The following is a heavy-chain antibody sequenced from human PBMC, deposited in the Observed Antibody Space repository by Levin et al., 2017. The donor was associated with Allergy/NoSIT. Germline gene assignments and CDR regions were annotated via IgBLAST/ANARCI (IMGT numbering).Heavy chain of an antibody. CDR2: IRSKGNSYAT. V-gene: IGHV3-73*01. J-gene: IGHJ3*02. D-gene: IGHD4-17*01. Sequence: PGGSLRLSCAASGFTFSGSAMHWVRQASGKGLEWVGRIRSKGNSYATAYAASVKGRITISRDESKNTAYLQMNSLKTEDTAVYYCTRSNDYGDYANAFDSWGQGTMVTVSS. CDR3: TRSNDYGDYANAFDS. CDR1: GFTFSGSA.